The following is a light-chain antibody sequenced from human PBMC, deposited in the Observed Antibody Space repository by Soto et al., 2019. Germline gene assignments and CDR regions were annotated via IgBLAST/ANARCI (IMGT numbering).Light chain of an antibody. CDR2: GAS. V-gene: IGKV1-5*01. J-gene: IGKJ2*01. CDR3: QQYSACYT. Sequence: DIQMTQSPSTLSASVGDRVTITCRASQNINNWLAWYQQKRGKAPNLLIYGASTLESGVPSRFSGSGFGTEFTLSISSLQPDDFAAYYCQQYSACYTFGQGTELEI. CDR1: QNINNW.